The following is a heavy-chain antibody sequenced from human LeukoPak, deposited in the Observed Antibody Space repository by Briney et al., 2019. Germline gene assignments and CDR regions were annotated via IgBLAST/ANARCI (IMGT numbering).Heavy chain of an antibody. V-gene: IGHV3-48*03. Sequence: GGSLRLSSASSGFDLNTYEMNWVHPAPPKGREWIADITNSGHTKNYADSVKGRFTISRDNAGTSLYLQMSRLTVEDTGVYYCARGDPHADLWGQGTLVTVSS. J-gene: IGHJ5*02. CDR1: GFDLNTYE. CDR3: ARGDPHADL. CDR2: ITNSGHTK.